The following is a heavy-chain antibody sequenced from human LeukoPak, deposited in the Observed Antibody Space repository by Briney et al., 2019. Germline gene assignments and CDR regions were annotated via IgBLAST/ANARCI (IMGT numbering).Heavy chain of an antibody. V-gene: IGHV3-30*04. D-gene: IGHD2-2*01. J-gene: IGHJ4*02. CDR3: ARDDNPVVPAALDY. CDR1: GFTFSSYA. CDR2: VSYDGSNK. Sequence: GGSLRLSCAASGFTFSSYAMHWVRQAPGKGLEWVADVSYDGSNKYYADSVKGRFTISRDNSKNTLYLQMNSLRAEDTAVYYCARDDNPVVPAALDYWGLGTLVTVSS.